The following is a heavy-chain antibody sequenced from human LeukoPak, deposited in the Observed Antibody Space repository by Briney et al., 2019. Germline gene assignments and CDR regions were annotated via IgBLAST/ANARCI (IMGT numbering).Heavy chain of an antibody. CDR1: GFTFDDYA. D-gene: IGHD5-24*01. CDR3: AKDKGWLQFAGMDV. J-gene: IGHJ6*02. CDR2: ISGDGGST. Sequence: GGSLRLSCAASGFTFDDYAMHWVRHAPGKGLEWVSLISGDGGSTYYADSVKGRFTISRDNSKNSLYLQMNCLRTEDTALYYCAKDKGWLQFAGMDVWGQGTTVTVSS. V-gene: IGHV3-43*02.